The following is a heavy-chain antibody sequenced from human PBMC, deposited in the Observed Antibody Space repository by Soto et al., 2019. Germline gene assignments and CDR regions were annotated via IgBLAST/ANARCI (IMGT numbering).Heavy chain of an antibody. Sequence: SETLSLTXTVSGGSISSYCWSCIRQPPGKGLEWIGYIYYSGSTNYNPSLKSRVTISVDTSKNQFSLKLSSVTAADTAVYYCARGIWYVPIAYWGQGTLVTVSS. CDR2: IYYSGST. CDR1: GGSISSYC. CDR3: ARGIWYVPIAY. V-gene: IGHV4-59*01. J-gene: IGHJ4*02. D-gene: IGHD6-13*01.